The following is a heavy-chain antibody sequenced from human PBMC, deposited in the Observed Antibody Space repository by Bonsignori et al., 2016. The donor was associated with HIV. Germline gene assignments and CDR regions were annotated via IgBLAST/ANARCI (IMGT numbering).Heavy chain of an antibody. CDR3: ARDLGGWNAFDI. V-gene: IGHV6-1*01. D-gene: IGHD2-15*01. Sequence: WIRQSPSRGLEWLGRTYYRSKWYNDYAVSVKSRITINPDTSKNQFSLQLNSVTPEDTAVYYCARDLGGWNAFDIWGQGTMVTVSS. J-gene: IGHJ3*02. CDR2: TYYRSKWYN.